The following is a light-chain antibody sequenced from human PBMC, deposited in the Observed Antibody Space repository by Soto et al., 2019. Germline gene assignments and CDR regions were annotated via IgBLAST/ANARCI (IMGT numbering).Light chain of an antibody. CDR3: CSYAGSYTFHVV. Sequence: QSVLTQPRSVSGSPGQSVTISCTGTSSDVGGYNYVSWYQQHPGKAPKLMIYDVSKWPSGVPDRFSGSKSGNTASLTISGLQAEDEADYYCCSYAGSYTFHVVFGGGTKLTVL. V-gene: IGLV2-11*01. CDR1: SSDVGGYNY. CDR2: DVS. J-gene: IGLJ2*01.